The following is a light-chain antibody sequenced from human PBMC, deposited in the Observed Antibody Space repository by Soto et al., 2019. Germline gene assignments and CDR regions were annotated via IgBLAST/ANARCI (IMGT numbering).Light chain of an antibody. J-gene: IGLJ2*01. V-gene: IGLV2-23*01. CDR2: EGS. Sequence: QSVLTQPASVSGSPGQSITISCTGTSSDVGSYNLVSWYQQHPGIAPKLMIYEGSKRPSGVSNRFSGSKSGNTASLTISGLQAEDEADYYCCSYAGSSTLGVFGGGTKLTVL. CDR3: CSYAGSSTLGV. CDR1: SSDVGSYNL.